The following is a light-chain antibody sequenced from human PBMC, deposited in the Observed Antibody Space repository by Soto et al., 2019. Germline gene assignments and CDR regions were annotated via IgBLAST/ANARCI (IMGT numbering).Light chain of an antibody. Sequence: EIVMTQSPATLSVPPGERATLSCRASQSVSSNLAWYQQKPGQAPRVLIYAASTRATGIPARFSGSGSGTAFTLTIGSLQSEDFAVYYCQQYTNWPLPFGGGTKVEIK. CDR2: AAS. CDR3: QQYTNWPLP. V-gene: IGKV3-15*01. CDR1: QSVSSN. J-gene: IGKJ4*01.